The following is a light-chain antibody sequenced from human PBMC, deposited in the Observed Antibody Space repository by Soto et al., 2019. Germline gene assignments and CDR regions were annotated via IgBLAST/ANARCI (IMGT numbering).Light chain of an antibody. J-gene: IGLJ3*02. CDR3: SSYTSSSPDWV. V-gene: IGLV2-14*01. CDR2: EVT. CDR1: SSDVGGYNY. Sequence: QSALTQPASVSGSPGQSITISCTGTSSDVGGYNYVSWYQQHPGKAPKLMIYEVTNRPSGVSNRFSGSKSSNTASLTISGLQAEDEADYYCSSYTSSSPDWVFGGGTKLTVL.